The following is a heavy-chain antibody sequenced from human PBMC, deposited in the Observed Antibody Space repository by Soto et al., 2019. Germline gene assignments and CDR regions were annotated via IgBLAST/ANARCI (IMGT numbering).Heavy chain of an antibody. CDR2: ISGTGST. CDR3: AKRDGAAAAGIDY. CDR1: GFSFSLYA. D-gene: IGHD6-13*01. Sequence: EVQLLESGGGLVQPGESLRLSCAASGFSFSLYAMTWVRQAPGKGLEWVSTISGTGSTYYADSVKGRLTISRDNSKATLYLQMNNLRAEDGAVYYCAKRDGAAAAGIDYWGQGNRVTVSS. V-gene: IGHV3-23*01. J-gene: IGHJ4*02.